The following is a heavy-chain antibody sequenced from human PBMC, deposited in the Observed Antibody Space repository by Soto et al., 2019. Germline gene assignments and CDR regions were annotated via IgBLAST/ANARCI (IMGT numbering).Heavy chain of an antibody. Sequence: VASVKVSCKASGYTFTSYGISWVRQAPGQGLEWMGWISAYNGNTNYAQKLQGRVTMTTDTSTSTAYMELRSLRSDDTAVYYCARAVGYCSSTSCYRVAFDIWGQGTMVTVSS. CDR2: ISAYNGNT. J-gene: IGHJ3*02. V-gene: IGHV1-18*01. D-gene: IGHD2-2*02. CDR3: ARAVGYCSSTSCYRVAFDI. CDR1: GYTFTSYG.